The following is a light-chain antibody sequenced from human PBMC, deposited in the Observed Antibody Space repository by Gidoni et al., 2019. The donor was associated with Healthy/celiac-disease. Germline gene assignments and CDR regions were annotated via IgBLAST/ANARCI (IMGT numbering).Light chain of an antibody. CDR3: QQSYSTPRT. CDR1: QSISSY. V-gene: IGKV1-39*01. CDR2: AAS. Sequence: DIQMTQSPSSLSASVGDRVTITCRASQSISSYLNWYQQKPGKAPKLLIYAASSLHSGVPSRFSGSGSGTDFTLTISSLQPEDFATYYCQQSYSTPRTFXXXTKVEIK. J-gene: IGKJ1*01.